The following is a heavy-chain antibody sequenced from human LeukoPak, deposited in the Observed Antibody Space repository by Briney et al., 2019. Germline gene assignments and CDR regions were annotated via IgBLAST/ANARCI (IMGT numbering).Heavy chain of an antibody. CDR1: GGSISSGGYY. D-gene: IGHD5-24*01. J-gene: IGHJ4*02. Sequence: SQTLSLTCTVSGGSISSGGYYWSWIRQHPGKGLEWIGYIYYSGSTYYNPSLKSRVTISVDTSKNQFSLKLSSVTAADTAVYYCARGIRDGDCFDYWGQGTLVTVSS. CDR3: ARGIRDGDCFDY. V-gene: IGHV4-31*03. CDR2: IYYSGST.